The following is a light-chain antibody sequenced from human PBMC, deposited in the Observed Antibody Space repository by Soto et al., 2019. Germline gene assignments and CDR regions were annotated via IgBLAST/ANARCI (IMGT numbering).Light chain of an antibody. Sequence: DIQMTQSPPSLSASVGDRVTITCQASQDIRSYLNWYQQKPGKAPKLLIYDASTLETGVPSRFSGSGSGTDFTFTISSLQPEDIATYYCQQYDNLPYTFGQGAKLEIK. J-gene: IGKJ2*01. V-gene: IGKV1-33*01. CDR2: DAS. CDR3: QQYDNLPYT. CDR1: QDIRSY.